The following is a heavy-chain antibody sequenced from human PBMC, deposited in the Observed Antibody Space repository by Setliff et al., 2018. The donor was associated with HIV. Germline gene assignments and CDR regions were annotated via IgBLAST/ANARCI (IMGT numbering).Heavy chain of an antibody. CDR2: ISPSGGST. J-gene: IGHJ4*02. CDR3: ASERRIVVGYYFDS. V-gene: IGHV1-46*01. D-gene: IGHD3-22*01. CDR1: GYTFSTYY. Sequence: ASVKVSCKASGYTFSTYYLHWVRQAPGQGLEWLGIISPSGGSTSYAQKFQGRVTMTRDTSTSTFYMDLSSLRSDDTAVYYCASERRIVVGYYFDSRGQGTLVTSPQ.